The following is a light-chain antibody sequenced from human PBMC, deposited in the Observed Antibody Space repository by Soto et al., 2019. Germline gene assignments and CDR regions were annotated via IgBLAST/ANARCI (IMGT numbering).Light chain of an antibody. CDR1: QNISSY. CDR3: QQYGYSPPWT. J-gene: IGKJ5*01. Sequence: IVLTQSPATLSLSPGERATLSCRASQNISSYLIWYQQKPGQAPRLLIYDASTRATGIPDRFSGSGSGTDFTLTISRLEPEDLAVYYCQQYGYSPPWTFGQGTRLEI. CDR2: DAS. V-gene: IGKV3-20*01.